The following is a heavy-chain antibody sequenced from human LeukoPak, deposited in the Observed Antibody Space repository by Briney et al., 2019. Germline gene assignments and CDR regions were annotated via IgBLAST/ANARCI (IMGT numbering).Heavy chain of an antibody. CDR2: ISGSGGST. CDR3: AKDGTGNAPFDY. J-gene: IGHJ4*02. D-gene: IGHD1-14*01. V-gene: IGHV3-23*01. CDR1: GGSFSGYY. Sequence: PSETLSLTCAVYGGSFSGYYWSWVRQAPGKGLEWVSAISGSGGSTYYADSVKGRFTISRDNSKNTLYLQMNSLRAEDAAVYYCAKDGTGNAPFDYWGQGTLVTVSS.